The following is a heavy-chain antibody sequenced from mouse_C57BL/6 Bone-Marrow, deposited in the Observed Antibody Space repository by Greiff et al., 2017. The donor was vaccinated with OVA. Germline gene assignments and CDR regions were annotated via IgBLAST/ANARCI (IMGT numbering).Heavy chain of an antibody. CDR1: GYTFTSYW. J-gene: IGHJ1*03. V-gene: IGHV1-69*01. CDR2: IDPSDSYT. D-gene: IGHD2-1*01. CDR3: AREENYGNYGYFDV. Sequence: VKLQQPGAELVMPGASVKLSCKASGYTFTSYWMHWVKQRPGQGLEWIGEIDPSDSYTNYNQKFKGKSTLTVDKSSSTAYMQLSSLTSEDSAVYYCAREENYGNYGYFDVWGTGTTVTVSS.